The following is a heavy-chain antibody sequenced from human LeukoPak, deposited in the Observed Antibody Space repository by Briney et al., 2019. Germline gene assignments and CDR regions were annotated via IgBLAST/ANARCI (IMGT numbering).Heavy chain of an antibody. CDR2: IKQDGSEK. D-gene: IGHD3-22*01. CDR3: ARDPSYDSSGYHYSY. Sequence: PGGSLRLSCAASGFTFSSYWMSWVRQAPGKGLEWVANIKQDGSEKYYVDSVKGRFTISRDNAKNSLYLQMNSLRAGDTAVYYCARDPSYDSSGYHYSYWGQGTLVTVSS. V-gene: IGHV3-7*01. J-gene: IGHJ4*02. CDR1: GFTFSSYW.